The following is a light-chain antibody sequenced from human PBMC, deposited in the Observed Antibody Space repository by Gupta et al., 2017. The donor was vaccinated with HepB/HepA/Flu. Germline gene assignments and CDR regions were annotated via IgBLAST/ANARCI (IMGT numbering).Light chain of an antibody. CDR3: QAWDSSTVV. V-gene: IGLV3-1*01. CDR2: QDS. CDR1: KLGDKY. Sequence: SVSVSPGQTASITCFGDKLGDKYACWYQQKPGQSPVLVIYQDSKRPSGIPERFSGSNSGNTATLTISGTQAMDEADYYCQAWDSSTVVFGGGTKLTVL. J-gene: IGLJ2*01.